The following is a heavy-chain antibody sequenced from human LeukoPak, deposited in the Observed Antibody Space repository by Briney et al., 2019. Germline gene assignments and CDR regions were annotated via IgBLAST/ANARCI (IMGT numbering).Heavy chain of an antibody. CDR2: ISGSGGST. CDR3: ARLDYGDYGGLPY. V-gene: IGHV3-23*01. Sequence: QPGGSLRLSCAASGFTFSSYAMSWVRQAPGKGLEWVSAISGSGGSTYYADSVKGRFTISRDNSKNTLYLQMNSLRAEDTAVYYCARLDYGDYGGLPYWGQGTLVTVSS. D-gene: IGHD4-17*01. CDR1: GFTFSSYA. J-gene: IGHJ4*02.